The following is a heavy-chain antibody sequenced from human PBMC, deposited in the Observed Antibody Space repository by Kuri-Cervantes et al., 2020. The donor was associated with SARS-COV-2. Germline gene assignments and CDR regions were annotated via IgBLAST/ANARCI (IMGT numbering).Heavy chain of an antibody. V-gene: IGHV4-38-2*01. CDR1: GYSISSGYC. CDR3: ARVGAYLGYCSSTSCYGPFDY. D-gene: IGHD2-2*01. Sequence: GSLRLSCAVSGYSISSGYCWGWIRQPPGKGLEWIGSIYHSGSTYYNPSLKSRVTISVDTSKNQFSLKLSSVTAADTAVYYCARVGAYLGYCSSTSCYGPFDYWGQGTPVTVSS. J-gene: IGHJ4*02. CDR2: IYHSGST.